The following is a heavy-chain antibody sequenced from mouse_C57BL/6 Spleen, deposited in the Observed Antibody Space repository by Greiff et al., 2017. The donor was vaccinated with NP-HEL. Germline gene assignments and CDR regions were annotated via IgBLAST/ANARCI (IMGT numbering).Heavy chain of an antibody. Sequence: VQLQQSGAELVRPGTSVKVSCKASGYAFTNYLIEWVKQRPGQGLEWIGVFNPGSGGTNYNEKFKCKATLTADKSSSTAYMQLSSLTSEDSAVYFCARVNYYGSRGYFDVWGTGTTVTVSS. CDR1: GYAFTNYL. CDR2: FNPGSGGT. J-gene: IGHJ1*03. V-gene: IGHV1-54*01. D-gene: IGHD1-1*01. CDR3: ARVNYYGSRGYFDV.